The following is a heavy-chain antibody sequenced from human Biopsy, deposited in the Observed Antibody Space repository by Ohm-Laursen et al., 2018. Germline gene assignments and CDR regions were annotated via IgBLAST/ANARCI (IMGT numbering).Heavy chain of an antibody. D-gene: IGHD3-22*01. CDR1: GVSISSYF. V-gene: IGHV4-59*08. CDR3: AAYYYDSSGYFYAFHY. J-gene: IGHJ4*02. CDR2: VSYSGNT. Sequence: SDTLSLTCTVSGVSISSYFWSWIRQPLGKGLEWIGYVSYSGNTKYNPSLKSRVIISADTSKNQFSLKLSSVTAADTAMYYCAAYYYDSSGYFYAFHYWGQGTLATVSS.